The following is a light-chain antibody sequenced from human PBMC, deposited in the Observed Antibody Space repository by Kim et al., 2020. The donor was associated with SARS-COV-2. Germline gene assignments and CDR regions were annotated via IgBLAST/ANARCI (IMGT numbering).Light chain of an antibody. J-gene: IGLJ2*01. V-gene: IGLV6-57*03. CDR3: QSYNRDNVL. CDR1: SGSIDDNY. Sequence: GKTLTISCTRRSGSIDDNYVQWYQQRPGGVPTAVIYEDDQRPSGVSDRFSGSIDNSSNSASLPISGLRTEDEADYYCQSYNRDNVLFGGGTKVTVL. CDR2: EDD.